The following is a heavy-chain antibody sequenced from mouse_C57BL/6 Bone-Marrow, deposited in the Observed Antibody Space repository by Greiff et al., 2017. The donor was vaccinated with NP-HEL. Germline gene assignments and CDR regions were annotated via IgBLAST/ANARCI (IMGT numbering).Heavy chain of an antibody. CDR2: ISDGGSYT. CDR1: GFTFSSYA. D-gene: IGHD6-5*01. V-gene: IGHV5-4*01. Sequence: DVQLVVSGGGSVKPGGSLKLSCAASGFTFSSYAMSWVRQTPEKRLEWVATISDGGSYTYYPDNVKGRFTISRDNAKNNLYLQMSQLKSEDTAMYYCAREGGNSYYYFDYWGQGTTLTGSS. CDR3: AREGGNSYYYFDY. J-gene: IGHJ2*01.